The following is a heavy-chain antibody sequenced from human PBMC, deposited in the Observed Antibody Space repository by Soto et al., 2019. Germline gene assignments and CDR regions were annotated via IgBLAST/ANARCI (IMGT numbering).Heavy chain of an antibody. J-gene: IGHJ4*02. D-gene: IGHD5-18*01. CDR3: EKGNVDTAMAVDY. Sequence: GGSLRLSCAASGFTFDGYAMHWVRQAPGKGLEWVSGISWNSGSIGYADSVKGRFTISRDTAKNSLYLKMNSLSAEDTALYYCEKGNVDTAMAVDYWGQGTLVTVSS. V-gene: IGHV3-9*01. CDR1: GFTFDGYA. CDR2: ISWNSGSI.